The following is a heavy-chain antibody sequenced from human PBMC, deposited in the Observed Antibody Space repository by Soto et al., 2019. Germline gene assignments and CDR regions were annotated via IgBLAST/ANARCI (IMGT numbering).Heavy chain of an antibody. D-gene: IGHD1-26*01. J-gene: IGHJ3*02. CDR3: ARDKVEWDDAFDI. Sequence: EVQLVESGGGLIQPGGSLRLSCAASGFTVSSNYMSWVRQAPGKGLEWVSVIYSGGSTYYADSVKGRFTISRDNSKNTLYLQMNSLRAEDTAVYYCARDKVEWDDAFDIWGQGTMVTVSS. V-gene: IGHV3-53*01. CDR2: IYSGGST. CDR1: GFTVSSNY.